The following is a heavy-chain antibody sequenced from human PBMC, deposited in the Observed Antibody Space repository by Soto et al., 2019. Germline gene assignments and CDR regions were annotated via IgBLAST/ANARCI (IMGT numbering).Heavy chain of an antibody. CDR3: ARDRRWLPRGPNNWLDL. CDR1: GGSINSGDYY. J-gene: IGHJ5*02. D-gene: IGHD5-12*01. CDR2: IYYDGNS. Sequence: PSETLSLTCTVSGGSINSGDYYWTWVRQPPGKGLEWIGYIYYDGNSQHNPSLKSRVTMSIDTSKNQFSLNLSSVTAADTAAYYCARDRRWLPRGPNNWLDLWGQGTQVTVSS. V-gene: IGHV4-30-4*01.